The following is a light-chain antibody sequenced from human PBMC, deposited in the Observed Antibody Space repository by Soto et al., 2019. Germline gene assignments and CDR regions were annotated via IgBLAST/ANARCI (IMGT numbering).Light chain of an antibody. CDR2: EGS. CDR3: QPYNSSPLT. V-gene: IGKV1-5*01. CDR1: QSISSW. J-gene: IGKJ4*01. Sequence: DIQMTQSPSTPSASVGDRVTITCRANQSISSWLAWYQQKPGKAPKLLISEGSSLQSGVPSRFSGSGSGAEFTLTISSLQPDDLATYYCQPYNSSPLTFGGGTKVDIK.